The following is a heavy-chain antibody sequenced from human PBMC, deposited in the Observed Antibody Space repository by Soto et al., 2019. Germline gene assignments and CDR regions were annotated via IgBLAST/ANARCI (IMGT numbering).Heavy chain of an antibody. CDR3: ATNLRPGYYYYYGMDV. J-gene: IGHJ6*02. Sequence: QVQLVQSGAEVKKPGSSVKVSCKASGGTFSSYAISWVRQAPGQGLEWMGGIIPIFGTANYAQKFQGRVTITADESASTAYMELSSLRSEDTAVYYCATNLRPGYYYYYGMDVWGQGTTVTVSS. CDR2: IIPIFGTA. CDR1: GGTFSSYA. D-gene: IGHD3-10*01. V-gene: IGHV1-69*12.